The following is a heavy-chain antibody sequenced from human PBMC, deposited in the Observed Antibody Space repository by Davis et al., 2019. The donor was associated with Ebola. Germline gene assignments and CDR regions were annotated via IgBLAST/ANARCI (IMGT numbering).Heavy chain of an antibody. CDR1: GGSISSYY. CDR2: IYYSGST. CDR3: ARGLVFFPIYGSGSYYFDY. J-gene: IGHJ4*02. Sequence: MPSETLSLTCTVSGGSISSYYWSWIRQPPGKGLEWIGYIYYSGSTNYNPSLKSRVTISVDTSKNQFSLKLSSVTAADTAVYYCARGLVFFPIYGSGSYYFDYWGQGTLVTVSS. V-gene: IGHV4-59*01. D-gene: IGHD3-10*01.